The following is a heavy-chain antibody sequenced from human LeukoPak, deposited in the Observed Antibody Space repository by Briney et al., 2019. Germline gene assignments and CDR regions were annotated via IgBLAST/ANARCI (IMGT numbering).Heavy chain of an antibody. CDR2: IYYSGST. V-gene: IGHV4-59*01. J-gene: IGHJ4*02. D-gene: IGHD1-26*01. CDR3: ARLLGKIDY. Sequence: SETLSLTCNVSGAPLSSYYWSWIRQPAGKGLEWIGYIYYSGSTNYNPSLKSRVTISVDTSKNQFSLKLSSVTAADTAVYYCARLLGKIDYWGQGTLVTVSS. CDR1: GAPLSSYY.